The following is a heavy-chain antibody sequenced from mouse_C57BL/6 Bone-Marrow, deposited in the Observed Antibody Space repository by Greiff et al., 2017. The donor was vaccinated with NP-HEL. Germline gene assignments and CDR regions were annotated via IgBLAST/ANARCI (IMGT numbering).Heavy chain of an antibody. J-gene: IGHJ2*01. Sequence: EVQLQESGPVLVKPGASVKMSCKASGYTFTDYYMNWVKQSHGKSLEWIGVINPYNGGTSYNQKFKGKATLTVDKSSSTAYMELNSLTSEDSAVYYCARRELGPGFDYWGQGTTLTVSS. CDR3: ARRELGPGFDY. V-gene: IGHV1-19*01. CDR1: GYTFTDYY. D-gene: IGHD4-1*01. CDR2: INPYNGGT.